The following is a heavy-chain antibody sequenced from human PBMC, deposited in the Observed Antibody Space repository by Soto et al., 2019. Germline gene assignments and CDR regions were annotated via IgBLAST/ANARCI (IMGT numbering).Heavy chain of an antibody. V-gene: IGHV4-39*01. D-gene: IGHD6-6*01. J-gene: IGHJ4*02. CDR3: ARLRVPNYYFDL. CDR2: IYYIENT. CDR1: DGSITSNNYY. Sequence: SETLSRTCTVSDGSITSNNYYWGWILQPPGKGLEWIGNIYYIENTFHNPSLRSRVTISIDTSKNQFSLKLSSVTAADTAVYYCARLRVPNYYFDLWGQGTLVTVSS.